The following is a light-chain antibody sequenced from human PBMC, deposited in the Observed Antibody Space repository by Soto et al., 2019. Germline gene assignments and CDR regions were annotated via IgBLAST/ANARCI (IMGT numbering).Light chain of an antibody. Sequence: EVVMTQSPATLSVSPGERATLSCRASQSVSINLAWYQQKPGQAPRLLIHGASTRAIGIPARFSGSGSGTDFTLTISRLEPEDFAVYYCQHYGTSLYTFGQGTKLEIK. CDR3: QHYGTSLYT. J-gene: IGKJ2*01. CDR2: GAS. CDR1: QSVSIN. V-gene: IGKV3-15*01.